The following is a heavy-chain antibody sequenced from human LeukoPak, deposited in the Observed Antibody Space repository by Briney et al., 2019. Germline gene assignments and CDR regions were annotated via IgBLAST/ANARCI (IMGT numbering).Heavy chain of an antibody. CDR3: ATYYYDSSGYWMSGYFDY. V-gene: IGHV3-11*04. CDR1: RFTFSDYC. J-gene: IGHJ4*02. CDR2: ISSSSSTI. Sequence: PGGSLRLSCAASRFTFSDYCMSWIRQAPGMGLEWLSYISSSSSTIYYADSVKGRFTISRDNAKNSLYLQMNSLRDEDTAVYYCATYYYDSSGYWMSGYFDYWGQGTLVTVSS. D-gene: IGHD3-22*01.